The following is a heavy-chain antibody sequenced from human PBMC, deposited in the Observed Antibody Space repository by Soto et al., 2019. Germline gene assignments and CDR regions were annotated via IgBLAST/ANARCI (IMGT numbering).Heavy chain of an antibody. CDR2: IYHIGPP. CDR3: ARRTWGMDV. D-gene: IGHD2-8*01. V-gene: IGHV4-4*02. J-gene: IGHJ6*02. Sequence: QVQLQESGPGLVKPSGTLSLTCAVSGASNSSSNWWSWVRQPPGKGLEWIGAIYHIGPPNYNSSLESRVTISVDKSKNQFSLRLSSVTAADTAVYYCARRTWGMDVWGQGTTVIVSS. CDR1: GASNSSSNW.